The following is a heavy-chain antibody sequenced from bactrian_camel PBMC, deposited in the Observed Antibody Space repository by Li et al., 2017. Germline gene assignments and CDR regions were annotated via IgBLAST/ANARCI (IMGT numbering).Heavy chain of an antibody. J-gene: IGHJ4*01. Sequence: VQLVESGGGSVQVGGSLRLSCLASGFTSGLTLETKCMGWFRQAPGKEREAVAMIDGHGYVIYTEDRFIIGKENAKNSLYLKMNSLQPEDTAMYYCAAKRFAFSDSCPRNRNEFDFWGQGTQVTVS. D-gene: IGHD1*01. CDR2: IDGHG. CDR1: GLTLETKC. V-gene: IGHV3S55*01. CDR3: AAKRFAFSDSCPRNRNEFDF.